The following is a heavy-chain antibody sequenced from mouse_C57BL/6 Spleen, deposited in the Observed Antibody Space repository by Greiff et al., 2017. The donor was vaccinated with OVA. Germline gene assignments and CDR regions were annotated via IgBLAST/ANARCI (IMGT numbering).Heavy chain of an antibody. J-gene: IGHJ2*01. V-gene: IGHV2-2*01. CDR3: ARNRLSTTVVLDY. D-gene: IGHD1-1*01. CDR1: GFSLTSYG. Sequence: VKLMESGPGLVQPSQSLSITCTVSGFSLTSYGVHWVRQSPGKGLEWLGVIWSGGSTDYNAAFISRLSISKDNSKSQVFFKMNSLQADDTAIYYCARNRLSTTVVLDYWGQGTTLTVSS. CDR2: IWSGGST.